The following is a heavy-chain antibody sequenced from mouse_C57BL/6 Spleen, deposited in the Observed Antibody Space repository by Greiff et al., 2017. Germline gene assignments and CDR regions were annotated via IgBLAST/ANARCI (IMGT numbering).Heavy chain of an antibody. Sequence: DVMLVESGGGLVQPGGSLSLSCAASGFTFTDYYMSWVRQPPGKALEWLGFIRNKANGYTTEYSASVKGRFTISRDNSQSILYLQMNALRAEDSATYYCARYGPYGNYFDYWGQGTTLTVSS. CDR2: IRNKANGYTT. D-gene: IGHD2-10*02. J-gene: IGHJ2*01. V-gene: IGHV7-3*01. CDR1: GFTFTDYY. CDR3: ARYGPYGNYFDY.